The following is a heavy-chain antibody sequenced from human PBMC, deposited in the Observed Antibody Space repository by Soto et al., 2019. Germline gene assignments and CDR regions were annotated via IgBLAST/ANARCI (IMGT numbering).Heavy chain of an antibody. J-gene: IGHJ4*02. CDR1: EITFITSA. D-gene: IGHD6-13*01. CDR3: STDSSTWCFDN. V-gene: IGHV3-23*01. CDR2: ISGSGTTT. Sequence: EVQLLQSGGGFVQPGGSVRLSCATSEITFITSAMSWVRQAPGKGLEWVSGISGSGTTTDYADSVKGRFTISRNNSKNTLYLQMNILKVDDTDVYYCSTDSSTWCFDNWGQGTLVTVSS.